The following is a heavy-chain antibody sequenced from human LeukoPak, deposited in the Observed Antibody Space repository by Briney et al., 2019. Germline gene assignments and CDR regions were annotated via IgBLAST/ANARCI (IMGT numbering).Heavy chain of an antibody. V-gene: IGHV1-69*05. CDR3: AREQGSTGYFEY. CDR2: IIPIFGTA. D-gene: IGHD2-2*01. Sequence: GASVKVSCKASGGTFSSYAISWVRQAPGQGLEWMGGIIPIFGTANYAQKFQGRVTMTRDMSTSTVYMDLSSLRSEDTAVYYCAREQGSTGYFEYWGQGTLVTVSS. J-gene: IGHJ4*02. CDR1: GGTFSSYA.